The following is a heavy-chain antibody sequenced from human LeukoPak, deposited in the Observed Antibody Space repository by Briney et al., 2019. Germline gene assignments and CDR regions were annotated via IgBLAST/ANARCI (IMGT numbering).Heavy chain of an antibody. Sequence: GGSLRLSCAASVLTFSIHWMNWVRQAPGKGLECVANINQDGSDKYYVDSVKGRFTISRDNTKNSLYLRMNSLRAEDTAVYYCVGGDYWGQGTLVTVSS. CDR2: INQDGSDK. CDR3: VGGDY. V-gene: IGHV3-7*01. J-gene: IGHJ4*02. CDR1: VLTFSIHW.